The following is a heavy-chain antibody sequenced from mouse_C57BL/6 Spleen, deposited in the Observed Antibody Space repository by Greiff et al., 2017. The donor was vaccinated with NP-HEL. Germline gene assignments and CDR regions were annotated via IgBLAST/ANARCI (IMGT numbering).Heavy chain of an antibody. CDR3: ARKEGWLLPFAY. V-gene: IGHV1-19*01. CDR2: INPYNGGT. J-gene: IGHJ3*01. D-gene: IGHD2-3*01. Sequence: VQLQQSGPVLVKPGASVKMSCKASGYTFTDYYMNWVKQSHGKSLEWIGVINPYNGGTSYNQKFKGKATLTVDKSSSTAYMELNSLTSEDSAVYYCARKEGWLLPFAYWGQGTLVTVSA. CDR1: GYTFTDYY.